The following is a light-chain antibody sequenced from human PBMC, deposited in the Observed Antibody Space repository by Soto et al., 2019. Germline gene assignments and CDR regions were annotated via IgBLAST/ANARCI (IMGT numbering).Light chain of an antibody. V-gene: IGKV3-20*01. Sequence: EIVLSQSPGTLSLSPGERATLSCRTSQSSNSLAWYQHKRGQAPRLLIYGVSSRPTDIPDRVSGSGSGTDFTPTISIREPEDFAVYNCQQYGPSRGCTFGPGTKVDIK. CDR3: QQYGPSRGCT. CDR1: QSSNS. J-gene: IGKJ3*01. CDR2: GVS.